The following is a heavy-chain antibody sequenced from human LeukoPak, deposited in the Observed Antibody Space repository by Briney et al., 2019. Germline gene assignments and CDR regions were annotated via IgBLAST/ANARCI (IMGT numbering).Heavy chain of an antibody. J-gene: IGHJ2*01. CDR1: GYSISSGYY. CDR2: SYHSGSI. D-gene: IGHD2-21*01. Sequence: SETLSLTCAVSGYSISSGYYWVWILQPPGKGLEWIGSSYHSGSIYYNPSLKSLVTIAVESSRTEFSLKLSSVAAAATAVYYCASIPWSDGYFDLWGRGTLVTVSS. CDR3: ASIPWSDGYFDL. V-gene: IGHV4-38-2*01.